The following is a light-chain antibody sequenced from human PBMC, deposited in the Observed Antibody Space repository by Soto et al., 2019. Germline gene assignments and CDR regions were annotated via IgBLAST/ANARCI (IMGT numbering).Light chain of an antibody. CDR3: QQYHNWPWT. V-gene: IGKV3-15*01. Sequence: EIEMTQSPGTLSVSPGERVTLPCRASQSVSNNLAWYQQKPGQPPSLLIYGTSTRATGIPARFSGSGSGTEFTLTISSLQSEDCAVYHCQQYHNWPWTFGQGTKVEMK. CDR1: QSVSNN. CDR2: GTS. J-gene: IGKJ1*01.